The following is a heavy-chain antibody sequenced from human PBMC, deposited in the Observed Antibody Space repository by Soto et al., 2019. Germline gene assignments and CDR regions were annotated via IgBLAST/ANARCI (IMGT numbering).Heavy chain of an antibody. V-gene: IGHV4-34*01. CDR3: ARRKPRITIFGVVLNWFDP. D-gene: IGHD3-3*01. J-gene: IGHJ5*02. CDR2: INHSGST. CDR1: GGSFSGYY. Sequence: PSETLSLTCAVYGGSFSGYYLSWIRQPPGKGLEWIGEINHSGSTNYNPSLKSRVTISVDTSKNQFSLKLSSVTAADTAVYYCARRKPRITIFGVVLNWFDPWGQGTLVTVSS.